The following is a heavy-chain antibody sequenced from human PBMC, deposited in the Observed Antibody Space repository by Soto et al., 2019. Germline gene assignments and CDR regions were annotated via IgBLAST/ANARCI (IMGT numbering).Heavy chain of an antibody. CDR2: ISSTSSYI. CDR3: AREVDIAMGCEAIDI. Sequence: GGSLRLSCAAPGFTFSDYSMTWVRQAPGKGLEWVSSISSTSSYIYYADSMRGRFTISRDNDKNSLYLQIHSLRAEDTAVYYCAREVDIAMGCEAIDIWGQGTKVTVS. D-gene: IGHD5-18*01. CDR1: GFTFSDYS. J-gene: IGHJ3*02. V-gene: IGHV3-21*01.